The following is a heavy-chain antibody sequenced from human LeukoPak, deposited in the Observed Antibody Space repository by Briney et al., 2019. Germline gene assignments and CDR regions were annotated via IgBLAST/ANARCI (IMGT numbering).Heavy chain of an antibody. CDR1: GFTFTGYY. V-gene: IGHV1-18*04. D-gene: IGHD2-21*02. J-gene: IGHJ4*02. CDR3: ARTAMVSSLDY. CDR2: ISAYNGDT. Sequence: ASVKVSCKASGFTFTGYYIHWVRQAPGQGLEWMGWISAYNGDTNYAQRLQGRVTMTTDTSTSTAYMELESLTSDDSAIYYCARTAMVSSLDYWGQGTLVTVPS.